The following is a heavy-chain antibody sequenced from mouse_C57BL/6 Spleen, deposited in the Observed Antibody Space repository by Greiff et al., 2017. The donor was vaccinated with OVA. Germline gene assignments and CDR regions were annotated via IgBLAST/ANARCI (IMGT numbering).Heavy chain of an antibody. J-gene: IGHJ3*01. Sequence: VQLQQSGPELVKPGASVKISCKASGYAFSSSWMNWVKQWPGKGLEWIGRIYPGDGDTNYNGKFKGKATLTADKSSSTAYMQLSSLTSEDSAVYFCARGGGNYLFAYWGQGTLVTVSA. V-gene: IGHV1-82*01. CDR3: ARGGGNYLFAY. CDR2: IYPGDGDT. D-gene: IGHD2-1*01. CDR1: GYAFSSSW.